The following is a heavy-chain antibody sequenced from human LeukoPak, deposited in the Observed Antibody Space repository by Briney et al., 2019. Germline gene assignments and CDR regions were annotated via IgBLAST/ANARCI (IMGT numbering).Heavy chain of an antibody. J-gene: IGHJ5*02. CDR2: ISYDGSNK. CDR3: AKAPLDSSSWPLIWFDP. Sequence: PGRSLRLSCAASGFTFSSYGMHWVRQAPGKGLEWVAVISYDGSNKYYADSVKGRFTTSRDNSKNTLYLQMNSLRAEDTAVYYCAKAPLDSSSWPLIWFDPWGQGTLVTVSS. CDR1: GFTFSSYG. V-gene: IGHV3-30*18. D-gene: IGHD6-13*01.